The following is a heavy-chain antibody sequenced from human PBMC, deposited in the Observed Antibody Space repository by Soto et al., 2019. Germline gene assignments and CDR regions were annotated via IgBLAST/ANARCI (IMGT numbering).Heavy chain of an antibody. CDR3: AKPYYDFWSGYTYYFDY. Sequence: PGGSLRLSCAASGFTFSSYGMHWVRQAPGKGLEWVAVISYDGSNKYYADSVKGRFTISRDNSKNTLYLQMNSLRAEDTAVYYCAKPYYDFWSGYTYYFDYWGQGTLVTVSS. D-gene: IGHD3-3*01. CDR2: ISYDGSNK. CDR1: GFTFSSYG. J-gene: IGHJ4*02. V-gene: IGHV3-30*18.